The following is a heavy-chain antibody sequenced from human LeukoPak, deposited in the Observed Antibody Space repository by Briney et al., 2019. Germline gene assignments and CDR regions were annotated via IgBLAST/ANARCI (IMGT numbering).Heavy chain of an antibody. CDR3: AMTLGVDRDY. CDR2: IYHSGST. J-gene: IGHJ4*02. Sequence: SETLSLTCTVSGYSISSGYYWGWIRQPPGKGLEWIGSIYHSGSTNYNPSLKSRVTMSVDTSKNQFSLKLSSVTAADTAVYYCAMTLGVDRDYWGQGTLVTVSS. CDR1: GYSISSGYY. V-gene: IGHV4-38-2*02. D-gene: IGHD3-3*01.